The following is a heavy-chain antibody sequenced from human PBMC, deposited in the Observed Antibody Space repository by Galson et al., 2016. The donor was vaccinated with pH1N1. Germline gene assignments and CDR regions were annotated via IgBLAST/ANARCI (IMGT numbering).Heavy chain of an antibody. Sequence: SVKVSCKASGYSINRYYIHWVRQAPGQGLEWMGIIDPSDGTTTYSQKFQGRISLTRDMSTNSVHMELATLGPDDTATYFYARRYYFDYWGQGTLVTVSS. CDR1: GYSINRYY. D-gene: IGHD3-9*01. CDR3: ARRYYFDY. V-gene: IGHV1-46*02. CDR2: IDPSDGTT. J-gene: IGHJ4*02.